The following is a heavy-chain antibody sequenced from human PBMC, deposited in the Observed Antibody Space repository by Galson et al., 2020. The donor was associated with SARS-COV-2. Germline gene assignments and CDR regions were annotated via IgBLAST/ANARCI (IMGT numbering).Heavy chain of an antibody. CDR2: IKQDGSEK. J-gene: IGHJ4*02. Sequence: SCAASGFTFSSYWMSWVRQAPGKGLEWVANIKQDGSEKYYVDSVKGRFTISRDNAKNSLYLQMNSLRAEDTAVYYCASTAAGTSWQFDYWGQGTLVTVSS. D-gene: IGHD6-19*01. V-gene: IGHV3-7*01. CDR3: ASTAAGTSWQFDY. CDR1: GFTFSSYW.